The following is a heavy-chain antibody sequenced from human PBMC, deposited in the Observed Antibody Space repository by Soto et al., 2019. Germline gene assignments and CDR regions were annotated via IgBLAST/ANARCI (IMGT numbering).Heavy chain of an antibody. CDR1: GDSVSSNSAA. CDR2: TYYRSKWYN. V-gene: IGHV6-1*01. Sequence: SQTLSLTCAISGDSVSSNSAAWNWIRQSPSRGLEWLGRTYYRSKWYNDYAVSVKSRITINPDTSKNQFSLQLNSVTPEDTAVYYCARDSTPTIAALVYYYYYGMDAWGQGTTVTVS. J-gene: IGHJ6*02. D-gene: IGHD6-6*01. CDR3: ARDSTPTIAALVYYYYYGMDA.